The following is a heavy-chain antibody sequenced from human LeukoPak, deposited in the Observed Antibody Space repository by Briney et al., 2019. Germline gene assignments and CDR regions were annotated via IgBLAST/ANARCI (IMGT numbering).Heavy chain of an antibody. CDR1: GGSFSSYY. V-gene: IGHV4-59*01. J-gene: IGHJ3*02. CDR2: IYYSGST. D-gene: IGHD2-15*01. Sequence: SETLSLTCTVSGGSFSSYYWSWIRQPPGKGLEWIGYIYYSGSTNYNPSLKSRVTISVDTSKNQFSLKLSSVTAADTAVYYCARGIVVVVAGARAFDIWGQGTMVTVSS. CDR3: ARGIVVVVAGARAFDI.